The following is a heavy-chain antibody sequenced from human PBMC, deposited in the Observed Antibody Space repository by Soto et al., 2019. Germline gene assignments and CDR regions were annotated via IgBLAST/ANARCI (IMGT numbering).Heavy chain of an antibody. Sequence: QVQLVESGGGVVQPGRSLRLSCAASGFTFSSYGMHWVRQAPGKGLEWVAVISYDGSNKYYADSVKGRFTISRDNSKNTLYLQMNSLRAEDTAVYYCALVGRYSNYHRTYGMDVWGQGTTVTVSS. CDR1: GFTFSSYG. CDR3: ALVGRYSNYHRTYGMDV. J-gene: IGHJ6*02. D-gene: IGHD4-4*01. CDR2: ISYDGSNK. V-gene: IGHV3-30*03.